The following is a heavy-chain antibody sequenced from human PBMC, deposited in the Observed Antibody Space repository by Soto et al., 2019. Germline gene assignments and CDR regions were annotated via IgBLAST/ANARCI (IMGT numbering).Heavy chain of an antibody. CDR3: AIGEWLPTSYFNF. D-gene: IGHD3-3*01. Sequence: GGSLRLSCAASGFTFTSFAVSWVRQAPGKGLEWVSAISGSGGATYYADSVKGRFTVSRDNSRNTVYLQVDSLRVEDTAVYHCAIGEWLPTSYFNFWGKGTLVTVSS. V-gene: IGHV3-23*01. J-gene: IGHJ4*02. CDR2: ISGSGGAT. CDR1: GFTFTSFA.